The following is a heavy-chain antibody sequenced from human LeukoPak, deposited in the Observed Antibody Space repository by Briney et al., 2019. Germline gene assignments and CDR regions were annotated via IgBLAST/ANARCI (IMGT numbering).Heavy chain of an antibody. CDR2: INPNSGGT. CDR1: GYTFTGYY. Sequence: ASVKVSCKASGYTFTGYYMHWVRQAPGQGLEWMGWINPNSGGTNYAQKFQGWVTMTRDTSISTAYMELSRLRSDDTAVYYCARRTTYYDILTGYSVAFDIWGQGTMATVSS. J-gene: IGHJ3*02. D-gene: IGHD3-9*01. V-gene: IGHV1-2*04. CDR3: ARRTTYYDILTGYSVAFDI.